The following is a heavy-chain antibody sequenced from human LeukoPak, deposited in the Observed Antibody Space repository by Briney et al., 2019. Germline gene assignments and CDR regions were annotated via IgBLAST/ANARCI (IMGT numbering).Heavy chain of an antibody. CDR3: ARGGDVVVITFDLDY. J-gene: IGHJ4*02. CDR1: GYTFTSYA. CDR2: INAGNGNT. V-gene: IGHV1-3*01. D-gene: IGHD3-22*01. Sequence: ASVKVSCKASGYTFTSYAMHWVRQAPGQRLEWMGWINAGNGNTKYSQKFQGRVTITRDTSASTAYMELSSLRSEDTAVCYCARGGDVVVITFDLDYWGQGTLVTVSS.